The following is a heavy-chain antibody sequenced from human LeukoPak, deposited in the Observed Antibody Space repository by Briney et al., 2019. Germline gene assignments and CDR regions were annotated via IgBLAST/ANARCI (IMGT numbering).Heavy chain of an antibody. CDR1: GYSFTNYY. V-gene: IGHV5-10-1*01. Sequence: GESLKISCKGSGYSFTNYYITWVRQMPGKGLEWMGRIDPRDSDTNYSPSFQGHVTISADKSTNTAYLQWSSLKASDTAMYYCARTSGTAVAGLFDYWGQGTLVTVSS. D-gene: IGHD6-19*01. J-gene: IGHJ4*02. CDR2: IDPRDSDT. CDR3: ARTSGTAVAGLFDY.